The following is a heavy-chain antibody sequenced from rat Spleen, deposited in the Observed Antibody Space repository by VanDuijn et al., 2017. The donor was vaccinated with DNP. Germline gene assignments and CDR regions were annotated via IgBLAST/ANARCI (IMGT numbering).Heavy chain of an antibody. Sequence: EVQLEESGGGLVLPGRSLTLSCEASGFTFSDHYMAWVRQAPTKGLEWVATINTGGDNTYYRGSVKGRFTISRENAKSTLYLQMDSLRSDDTATYYCARPDYWAQGVLVTVSS. V-gene: IGHV5-25*01. CDR3: ARPDY. CDR2: INTGGDNT. J-gene: IGHJ2*01. CDR1: GFTFSDHY.